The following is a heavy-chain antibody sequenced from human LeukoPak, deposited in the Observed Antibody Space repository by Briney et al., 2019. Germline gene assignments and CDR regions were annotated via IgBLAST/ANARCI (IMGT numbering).Heavy chain of an antibody. Sequence: ASVKVSCKASGYTFTGYYMHWVRQAPGQGLEWMGWINPNSGGTNYAQKFQGRVTMTRDTSISTAYMELSGLRSDDTAVYYCAGTPTQQNKVYNWFDPWGQGTLVTVSS. CDR2: INPNSGGT. D-gene: IGHD5/OR15-5a*01. V-gene: IGHV1-2*02. CDR3: AGTPTQQNKVYNWFDP. CDR1: GYTFTGYY. J-gene: IGHJ5*02.